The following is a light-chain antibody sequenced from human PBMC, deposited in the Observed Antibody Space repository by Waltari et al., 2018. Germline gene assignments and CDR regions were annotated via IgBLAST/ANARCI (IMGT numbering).Light chain of an antibody. CDR1: KVGEKS. Sequence: SYEVTQPPSVSVSPGQTATITCSGAKVGEKSVCWYQQKAGQSPVLLIYRDNMRPSGIPERFSGSNSGNTATLTISGTQALDEADYHCQAWDSGIVFGGGTKLTVL. J-gene: IGLJ2*01. CDR3: QAWDSGIV. V-gene: IGLV3-1*01. CDR2: RDN.